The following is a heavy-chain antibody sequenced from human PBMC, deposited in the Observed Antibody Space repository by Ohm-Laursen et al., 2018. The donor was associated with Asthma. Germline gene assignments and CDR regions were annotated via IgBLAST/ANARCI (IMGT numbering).Heavy chain of an antibody. CDR3: ARLSGSYSVDY. J-gene: IGHJ4*02. CDR2: ISYDGSNK. V-gene: IGHV3-30*03. Sequence: SSLRLSCAASGFTFSSYGMHWVRQAPGKGLEWVAVISYDGSNKYYADSVKGRFTISRDNAKNTLYLQMNSLRAEDTAVYYCARLSGSYSVDYWGQGTLVTVSS. CDR1: GFTFSSYG. D-gene: IGHD1-26*01.